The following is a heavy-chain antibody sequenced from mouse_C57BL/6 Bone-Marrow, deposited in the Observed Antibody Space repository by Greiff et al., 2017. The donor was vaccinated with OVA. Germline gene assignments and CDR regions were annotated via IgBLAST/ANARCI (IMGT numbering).Heavy chain of an antibody. J-gene: IGHJ2*01. Sequence: VQLQQSGPELVKPGASVKISCKASGYTFTDYYMNWVKQSHGKSLEWIGDINPNTGGTSYNQKFKGKATLTVDKSSSTAYMELRSLTSEDAAVYYCARPLDSSGPYYFDYWGQGTTLTVSS. CDR2: INPNTGGT. CDR3: ARPLDSSGPYYFDY. CDR1: GYTFTDYY. V-gene: IGHV1-26*01. D-gene: IGHD3-2*02.